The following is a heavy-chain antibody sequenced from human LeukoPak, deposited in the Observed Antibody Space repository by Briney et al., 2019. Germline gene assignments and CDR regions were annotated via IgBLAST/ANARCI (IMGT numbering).Heavy chain of an antibody. CDR2: IYYSGST. Sequence: PSETLSLTCTVSGGSISSSSYYWGWIRQPPGKGLEWIGSIYYSGSTYYNPSLKSRVTISVDTSKNQFSLKLSSVTAADTAVYYCARLRSSGITIFGVALNWFDPWGQGTLVTVSS. J-gene: IGHJ5*02. CDR1: GGSISSSSYY. D-gene: IGHD3-3*01. CDR3: ARLRSSGITIFGVALNWFDP. V-gene: IGHV4-39*01.